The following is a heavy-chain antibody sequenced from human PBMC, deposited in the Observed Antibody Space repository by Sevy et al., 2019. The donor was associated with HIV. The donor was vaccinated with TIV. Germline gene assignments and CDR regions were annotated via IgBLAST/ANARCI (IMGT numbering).Heavy chain of an antibody. V-gene: IGHV3-7*01. CDR3: ARPYRTDPFYYSGSSGYYYPSYFDY. CDR2: IKQDGSEK. CDR1: GFTLSNYW. J-gene: IGHJ4*02. D-gene: IGHD3-22*01. Sequence: GGSLRLSCPASGFTLSNYWMSWVRQAPGKGLEWVANIKQDGSEKYYVDSVKGRFTISRDNAKNSLYLQMNSLRAEDSAVYYCARPYRTDPFYYSGSSGYYYPSYFDYWGQGTLVTVSS.